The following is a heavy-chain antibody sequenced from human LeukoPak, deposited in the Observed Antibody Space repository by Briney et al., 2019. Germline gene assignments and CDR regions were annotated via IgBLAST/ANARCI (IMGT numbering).Heavy chain of an antibody. CDR1: GGSFSGYY. Sequence: PSETLSLTCAVYGGSFSGYYWSWIRQPPGKGLEWIGEINHSGSTNYNPSLKSRVTISVDTSKNQFSLKLSSVTAADTAVYYCARDRGLPAYFDYWGQGTLVTVSS. CDR3: ARDRGLPAYFDY. V-gene: IGHV4-34*01. CDR2: INHSGST. J-gene: IGHJ4*02. D-gene: IGHD1-26*01.